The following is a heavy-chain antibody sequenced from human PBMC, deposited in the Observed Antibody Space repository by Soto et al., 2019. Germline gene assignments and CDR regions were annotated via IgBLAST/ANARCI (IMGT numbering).Heavy chain of an antibody. CDR3: AKSARRHYYYYYGMDV. Sequence: GGSLRLSCAASGFTFSSYGMHWVRQTPGKGLEWVAVISYDGSNKYYADSVKGRFTISRDNSKNTLYLQMNSLRAEDTAVYYCAKSARRHYYYYYGMDVWGQGTTVTVSS. J-gene: IGHJ6*02. CDR2: ISYDGSNK. D-gene: IGHD6-6*01. CDR1: GFTFSSYG. V-gene: IGHV3-30*18.